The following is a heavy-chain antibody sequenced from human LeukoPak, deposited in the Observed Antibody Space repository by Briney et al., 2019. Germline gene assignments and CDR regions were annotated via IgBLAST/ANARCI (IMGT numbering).Heavy chain of an antibody. V-gene: IGHV1-2*02. CDR1: GYTFTGYY. CDR2: INPNSGGT. Sequence: ASVKVSCKASGYTFTGYYMHWVRQAPGQGLEWMGWINPNSGGTNYAQKFQGRVTMTRDTSISTAYMELSRLRSDDTAVYYCARDFDWGSPDAFDIWGQGTMVTVSS. CDR3: ARDFDWGSPDAFDI. J-gene: IGHJ3*02. D-gene: IGHD7-27*01.